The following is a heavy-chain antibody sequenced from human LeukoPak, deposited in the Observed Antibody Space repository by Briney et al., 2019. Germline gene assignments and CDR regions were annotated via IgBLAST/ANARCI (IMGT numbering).Heavy chain of an antibody. D-gene: IGHD3-10*01. CDR3: ARGDGSGSYDWFDP. CDR1: GGSFSGYY. Sequence: SETLSLTCAVYGGSFSGYYWSWIRQPPGKGLEWIGEINHSGSTNYNPSLKSRVTISVDTSKNQFSLKLSSVTAADTAVYYCARGDGSGSYDWFDPWGQGTLVTVSS. V-gene: IGHV4-34*01. J-gene: IGHJ5*02. CDR2: INHSGST.